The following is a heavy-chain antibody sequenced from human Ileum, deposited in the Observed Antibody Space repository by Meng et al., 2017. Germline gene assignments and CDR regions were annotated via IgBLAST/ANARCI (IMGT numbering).Heavy chain of an antibody. J-gene: IGHJ4*02. CDR2: IKSKTDGATT. CDR3: ATRTLTTSGARLDF. Sequence: GESLKISCAVSGFTFSNAWMNWVRQTPGKGLEWVASIKSKTDGATTDYAAPVRGRFTISRDDSENTLYLQMNSLRTEDTGVYYCATRTLTTSGARLDFWGQGTLVTVSS. D-gene: IGHD1/OR15-1a*01. V-gene: IGHV3-15*01. CDR1: GFTFSNAW.